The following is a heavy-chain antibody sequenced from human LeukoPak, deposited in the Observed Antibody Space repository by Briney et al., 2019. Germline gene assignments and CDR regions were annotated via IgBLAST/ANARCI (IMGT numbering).Heavy chain of an antibody. Sequence: SVKVSCKASGGTFSSYAIGWVRQAPGQGLEWMGGIIPIFGTANYAQKFQGRVTITADESTSTAYMELSSLRSEDTAVYYCAGYDFWSGYYNNAFDIWGQGTMVTVSS. V-gene: IGHV1-69*13. CDR3: AGYDFWSGYYNNAFDI. J-gene: IGHJ3*02. D-gene: IGHD3-3*01. CDR2: IIPIFGTA. CDR1: GGTFSSYA.